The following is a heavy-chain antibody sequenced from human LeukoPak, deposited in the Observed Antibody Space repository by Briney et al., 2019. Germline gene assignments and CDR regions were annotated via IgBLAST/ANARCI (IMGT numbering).Heavy chain of an antibody. CDR3: ARAATGVVVMNY. CDR2: ISSSSSTI. V-gene: IGHV3-48*01. J-gene: IGHJ4*02. CDR1: GFTFSSYS. Sequence: GSLRLSRAASGFTFSSYSMNWVRQAPGKGLEWVSYISSSSSTIYYADSVKGRFTISRDNAKNSLYLQMNSLRAEDTAVYYCARAATGVVVMNYWGQGTLVTVSS. D-gene: IGHD3-22*01.